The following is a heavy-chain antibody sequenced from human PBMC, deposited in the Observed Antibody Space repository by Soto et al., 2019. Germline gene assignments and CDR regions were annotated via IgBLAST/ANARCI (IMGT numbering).Heavy chain of an antibody. CDR1: GFSFSGYW. D-gene: IGHD2-2*01. J-gene: IGHJ4*02. CDR3: VREGAVYCTTTTCLRPFDY. V-gene: IGHV3-74*01. CDR2: INGDGTTT. Sequence: GGSLRLSCAASGFSFSGYWMHWVRQTPGKGLVWVSRINGDGTTTTYADSVKGRFTISRDTAKNMLHLQMNSLRVEDTAVYYCVREGAVYCTTTTCLRPFDYWGQGTLVTVSS.